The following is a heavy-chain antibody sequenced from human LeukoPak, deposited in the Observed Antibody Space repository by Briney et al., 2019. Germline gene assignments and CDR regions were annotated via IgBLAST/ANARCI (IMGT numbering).Heavy chain of an antibody. V-gene: IGHV1-69*05. CDR2: IIPIFGTA. CDR3: AGRVYYYDSSGYRLDAFDI. J-gene: IGHJ3*02. CDR1: GGTLSSYA. Sequence: SVKVSCKASGGTLSSYAISWVRQAPGQGLEWMGGIIPIFGTANYAQKFQGRVTITTDESTSTAYMELSSLRSEDTAVYYCAGRVYYYDSSGYRLDAFDIWGQGTMVTVSS. D-gene: IGHD3-22*01.